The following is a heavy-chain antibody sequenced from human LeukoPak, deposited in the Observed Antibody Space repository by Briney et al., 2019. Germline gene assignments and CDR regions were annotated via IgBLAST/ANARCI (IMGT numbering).Heavy chain of an antibody. J-gene: IGHJ4*02. CDR3: ARGGGVDILTGFQY. CDR2: IIPILDVT. V-gene: IGHV1-69*04. D-gene: IGHD3-9*01. Sequence: SVKVSCKASGGTFTNYAINWVRQAPGQGLKWMGRIIPILDVTNYAQKFQGRATITADQSTSPAYMELSSLRSEDTAVYYCARGGGVDILTGFQYWGQGTLVTVSS. CDR1: GGTFTNYA.